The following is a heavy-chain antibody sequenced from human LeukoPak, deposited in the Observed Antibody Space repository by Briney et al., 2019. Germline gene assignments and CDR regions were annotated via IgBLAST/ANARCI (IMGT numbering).Heavy chain of an antibody. V-gene: IGHV3-53*01. CDR1: GFTVSSNY. J-gene: IGHJ3*02. CDR2: IYSGGST. Sequence: GGSLRLSCAASGFTVSSNYMSWVRQAPGKGLEWVSVIYSGGSTYYADSVEGRFTISRDNSKNTLYLQMNSLRAEDTAVYYCASRGCSSTSCYFGAFDIWGQGTMVTVSS. CDR3: ASRGCSSTSCYFGAFDI. D-gene: IGHD2-2*01.